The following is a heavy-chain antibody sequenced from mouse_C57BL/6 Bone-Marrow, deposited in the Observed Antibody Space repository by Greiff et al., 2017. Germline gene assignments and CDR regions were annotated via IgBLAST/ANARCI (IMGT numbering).Heavy chain of an antibody. V-gene: IGHV5-16*01. CDR2: INYDGSST. D-gene: IGHD1-1*01. CDR3: ARDRHYYGSSYLYYFDY. J-gene: IGHJ2*01. Sequence: EVKLMESEGGLVQPGSSMKLSCTASGFTFSDYYMAWVRQVPEKGLEWVANINYDGSSTYYLDSLKSRFIISRDNAKNILYLQMSSLKSEDTATYYCARDRHYYGSSYLYYFDYWGQGTTLTVSS. CDR1: GFTFSDYY.